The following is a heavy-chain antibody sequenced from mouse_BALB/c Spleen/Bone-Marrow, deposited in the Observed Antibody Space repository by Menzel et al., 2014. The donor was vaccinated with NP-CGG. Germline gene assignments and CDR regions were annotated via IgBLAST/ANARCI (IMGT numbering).Heavy chain of an antibody. Sequence: EVKLMESGAELVKPGASVKLSCIASGFNIXDTYMHWVKQRPEQGLEWIGRIDPANANTKYDPKFQGKATITADTSSNTAYLQLSSLTSEDTAVYYCALYYGDVMDYWGQGTSVTVSS. V-gene: IGHV14-3*02. CDR1: GFNIXDTY. J-gene: IGHJ4*01. D-gene: IGHD1-1*01. CDR3: ALYYGDVMDY. CDR2: IDPANANT.